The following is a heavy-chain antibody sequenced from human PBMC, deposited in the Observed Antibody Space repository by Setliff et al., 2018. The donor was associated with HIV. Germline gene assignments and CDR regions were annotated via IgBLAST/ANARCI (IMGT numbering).Heavy chain of an antibody. Sequence: GGSLRLSCAASGFTCSVSGASLGSGTYFWNWVRQSPGKGLEWVSGIGGSGGSSYYADSVKGRFTISRDNSKNTLYLQVNSLRAEDTAVYYCARPLLQQLVLGINWFDPWGQGTLVTVSS. CDR1: GFTCSVSGASLGSGTY. D-gene: IGHD6-13*01. CDR2: IGGSGGSS. J-gene: IGHJ5*02. CDR3: ARPLLQQLVLGINWFDP. V-gene: IGHV3-66*02.